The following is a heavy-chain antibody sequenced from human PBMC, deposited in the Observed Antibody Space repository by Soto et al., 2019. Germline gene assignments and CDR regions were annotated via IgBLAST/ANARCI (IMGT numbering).Heavy chain of an antibody. V-gene: IGHV3-74*01. D-gene: IGHD2-21*02. CDR1: GFTFNYYW. J-gene: IGHJ3*01. CDR2: IHSDGSST. Sequence: EVQLVESEGGLVQRGGSLRLSCAASGFTFNYYWMHWVRQAPGQGLVWVSHIHSDGSSTTYADSVKGRFTISRDNAKNPLDLQMNSLRAEDTAVYYCAMGDKGGFDLWGQGTTVTVSS. CDR3: AMGDKGGFDL.